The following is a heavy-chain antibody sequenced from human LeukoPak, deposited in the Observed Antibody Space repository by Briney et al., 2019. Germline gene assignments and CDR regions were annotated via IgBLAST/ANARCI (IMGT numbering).Heavy chain of an antibody. CDR1: GFTFRSYG. CDR2: IWYDGSNK. J-gene: IGHJ6*02. Sequence: GGSLRLSCAASGFTFRSYGMHWVRQAPGKGLEWVAVIWYDGSNKYYADSVKGRFTISRDNAKNTLYLQMNSLRAEDTAVYYCARALVGGYYYGMDVWGQGTTVTVSS. D-gene: IGHD2-15*01. CDR3: ARALVGGYYYGMDV. V-gene: IGHV3-33*01.